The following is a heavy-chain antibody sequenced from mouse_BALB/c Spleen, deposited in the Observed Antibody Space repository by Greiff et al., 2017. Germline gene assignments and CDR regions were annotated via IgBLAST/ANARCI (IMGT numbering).Heavy chain of an antibody. V-gene: IGHV1-5*01. CDR2: IYPGNSDT. J-gene: IGHJ4*01. CDR3: TREGITPRAMDY. D-gene: IGHD2-4*01. Sequence: EVHLVESGTVLARPGASVKMSCKASGYSFTSYWMHWVKQRPGQGLEWIGAIYPGNSDTSYNQKFKGKAKLTAVTSASTAYMELSSLTNEDSAVYYCTREGITPRAMDYWGQGTSVTVSS. CDR1: GYSFTSYW.